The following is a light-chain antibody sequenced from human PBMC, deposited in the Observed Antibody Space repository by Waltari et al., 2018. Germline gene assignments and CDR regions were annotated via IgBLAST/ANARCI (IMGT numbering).Light chain of an antibody. CDR1: QGIRSW. CDR2: AAS. CDR3: REANSFPLT. J-gene: IGKJ4*01. V-gene: IGKV1-12*01. Sequence: DIQMTQSPPSVSASVGDSVTITCRASQGIRSWLSWYQQKPGKAPKLLIYAASNLQSGVPSRFSGSDSGTEFTLTISSLQPEDVATYYCREANSFPLTFGGGTKVEI.